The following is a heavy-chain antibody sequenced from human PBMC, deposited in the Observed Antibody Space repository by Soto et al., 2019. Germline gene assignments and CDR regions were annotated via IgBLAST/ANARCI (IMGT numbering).Heavy chain of an antibody. CDR1: GFTFSSDA. J-gene: IGHJ4*02. D-gene: IGHD5-12*01. CDR3: AKDFDIVATIGSFDY. CDR2: ISGSGGST. V-gene: IGHV3-23*01. Sequence: GGSLGISCAASGFTFSSDAMTWVRQAPGKGLEWVSAISGSGGSTYYADSVKGRFTISRDNSKNTLYLQMNSLRAEDTAVYYCAKDFDIVATIGSFDYWGQGTLVTVSS.